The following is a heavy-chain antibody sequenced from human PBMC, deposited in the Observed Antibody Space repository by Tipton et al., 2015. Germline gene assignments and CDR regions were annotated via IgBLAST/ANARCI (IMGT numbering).Heavy chain of an antibody. CDR2: ISSSSSYI. V-gene: IGHV3-21*01. D-gene: IGHD2-15*01. Sequence: SLRLSCEASGFTFSNYEMNWVRQAPGKGLEWVSSISSSSSYIYYADSVKGRFTISRDNAKNSLYLQMNSLRPEDTALYYCARWVRLHFDYWGQGTLVTVSS. J-gene: IGHJ4*02. CDR1: GFTFSNYE. CDR3: ARWVRLHFDY.